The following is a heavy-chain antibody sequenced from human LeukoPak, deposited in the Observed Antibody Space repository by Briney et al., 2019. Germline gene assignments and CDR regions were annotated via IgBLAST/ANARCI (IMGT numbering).Heavy chain of an antibody. D-gene: IGHD4-23*01. CDR2: LYNTRNT. V-gene: IGHV4-59*01. CDR3: AREKNGNEPFDY. CDR1: GASISSYY. J-gene: IGHJ4*02. Sequence: PSETLSLTCTVSGASISSYYWSWIRQPPGKGLEWIGYLYNTRNTYYNPSLKSRVTISVDTSKNQFSLKVSSVTAADTAVYYCAREKNGNEPFDYWGQGPWSPSPQ.